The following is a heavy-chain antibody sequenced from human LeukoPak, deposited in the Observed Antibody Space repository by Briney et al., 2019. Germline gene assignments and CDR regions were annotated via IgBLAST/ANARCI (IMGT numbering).Heavy chain of an antibody. CDR3: ARDPGYGDYLDAFDI. CDR2: IYYSGST. D-gene: IGHD4-17*01. J-gene: IGHJ3*02. V-gene: IGHV4-59*01. CDR1: GGSISSYY. Sequence: SETLSLTCTVSGGSISSYYWSWIRQPPGKGLEWIGYIYYSGSTNCNPSLKSRVTISVDTSKNQFSLKLSSVTAADTAVYYCARDPGYGDYLDAFDIWGQGTMVTVSS.